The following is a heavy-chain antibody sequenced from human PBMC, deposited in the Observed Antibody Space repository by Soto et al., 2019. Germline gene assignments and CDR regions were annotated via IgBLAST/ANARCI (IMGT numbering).Heavy chain of an antibody. Sequence: QVQLQESGPGLVKPSGTLSLSCAVSGGSISSSHWWTWVRQPPGKGLEWIGEIYHSGSTNYNPSLKSRVTISVDTARNQFSLNLSSVTAADTAVYYCASSGGGEDYWGQGILVTVSS. D-gene: IGHD3-16*01. CDR1: GGSISSSHW. J-gene: IGHJ4*02. CDR3: ASSGGGEDY. V-gene: IGHV4-4*02. CDR2: IYHSGST.